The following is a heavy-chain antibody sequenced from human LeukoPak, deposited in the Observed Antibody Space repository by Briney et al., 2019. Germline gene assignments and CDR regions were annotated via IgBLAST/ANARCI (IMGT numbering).Heavy chain of an antibody. J-gene: IGHJ4*02. Sequence: GGSLRLSCAASGLTFSSYAMSWVRQAPGKGLEWVSAISGSGGSTYYADSVKGRFTISRDNSKNTLYLQMNSLRAEDTAVYYCASPGAVAGHYWGQGTLVTVSS. D-gene: IGHD6-19*01. V-gene: IGHV3-23*01. CDR3: ASPGAVAGHY. CDR1: GLTFSSYA. CDR2: ISGSGGST.